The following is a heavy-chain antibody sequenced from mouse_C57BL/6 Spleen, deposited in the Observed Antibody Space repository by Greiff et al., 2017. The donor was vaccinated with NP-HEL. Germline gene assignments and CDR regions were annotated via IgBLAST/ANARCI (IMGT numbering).Heavy chain of an antibody. CDR3: ARSGNYYGISYGHYYAMDY. Sequence: QVQLQQSGAELVRPGASVKLSCKASGYTFTDYYINWVKQRPGQGLEWIARIYPGSGNTYYNEKFKGKATLTAEKSSSTAYMQLSSLTSEDSSVDFCARSGNYYGISYGHYYAMDYWGQGTSVTGSS. J-gene: IGHJ4*01. D-gene: IGHD1-1*01. V-gene: IGHV1-76*01. CDR2: IYPGSGNT. CDR1: GYTFTDYY.